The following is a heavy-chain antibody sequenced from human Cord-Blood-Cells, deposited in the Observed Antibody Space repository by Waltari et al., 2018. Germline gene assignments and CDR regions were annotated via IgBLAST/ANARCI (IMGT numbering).Heavy chain of an antibody. D-gene: IGHD3-22*01. J-gene: IGHJ3*02. Sequence: QITLKESGPTLVKPTQTLTLTCTFSGFSLSTSGVGVGWIRQPPGKALEWLALIYWDDDKSYSPSLKSRLTITKDTSKNQVVLTMTNMDPVDTATYYCAHYYYDSSGYYEGAFDIWGQGTMVTVSS. CDR2: IYWDDDK. V-gene: IGHV2-5*02. CDR1: GFSLSTSGVG. CDR3: AHYYYDSSGYYEGAFDI.